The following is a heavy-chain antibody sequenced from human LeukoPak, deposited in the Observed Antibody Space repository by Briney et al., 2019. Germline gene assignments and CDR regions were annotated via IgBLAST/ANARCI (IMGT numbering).Heavy chain of an antibody. CDR3: ARDRSYCGSTSCYGPDY. CDR1: GFTFSSYA. Sequence: PGGSLRLSCAASGFTFSSYAMHWVRQAPGKGLEWVAVISYDGSNKYYADSVKGRFTFSRDNSKNTLYLQMNSLRAEDTAVYYCARDRSYCGSTSCYGPDYWGQGTLVTVAS. J-gene: IGHJ4*02. D-gene: IGHD2-2*01. CDR2: ISYDGSNK. V-gene: IGHV3-30-3*01.